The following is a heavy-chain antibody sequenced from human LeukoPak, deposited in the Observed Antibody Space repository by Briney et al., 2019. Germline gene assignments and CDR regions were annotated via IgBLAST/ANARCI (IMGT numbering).Heavy chain of an antibody. V-gene: IGHV1-24*01. CDR1: GYTLTELS. J-gene: IGHJ4*02. CDR3: ATGGDSSSWYGNFDY. Sequence: ASVKVSCKVSGYTLTELSMHWVRQAPGKGLEWMGGFDPEDGETIYAQKFQGRVTMTEDISTDTAYMELSSLRSEDTAVYYCATGGDSSSWYGNFDYWGQGTLVTVSS. CDR2: FDPEDGET. D-gene: IGHD6-13*01.